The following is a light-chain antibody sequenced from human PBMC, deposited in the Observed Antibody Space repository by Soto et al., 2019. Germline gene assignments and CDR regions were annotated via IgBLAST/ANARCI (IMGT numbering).Light chain of an antibody. Sequence: SYVLTQPPSVSVAPGKKARITCGGNHIGSKSVHWYQQRPGQAPVLVIYYASDRPSGIPERFSGSNSGNTATLTIRRVEAGDEAVYYCQVWDTSSDPSWVFGGGTKLTVL. J-gene: IGLJ3*02. CDR2: YAS. CDR1: HIGSKS. CDR3: QVWDTSSDPSWV. V-gene: IGLV3-21*04.